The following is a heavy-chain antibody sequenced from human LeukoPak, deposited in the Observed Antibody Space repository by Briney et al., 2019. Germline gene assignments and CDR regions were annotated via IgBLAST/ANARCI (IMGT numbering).Heavy chain of an antibody. Sequence: SETLSLTCAVYGGSFSGYYGSWIRQPPGKGLEWIGEINHSGSTNYNPSLKSRVTISVDTPRNQFSLKLSSVTAADTAVYYCARGPRWLPLWGQGTLVTVSS. V-gene: IGHV4-34*01. J-gene: IGHJ4*02. CDR2: INHSGST. D-gene: IGHD5-18*01. CDR3: ARGPRWLPL. CDR1: GGSFSGYY.